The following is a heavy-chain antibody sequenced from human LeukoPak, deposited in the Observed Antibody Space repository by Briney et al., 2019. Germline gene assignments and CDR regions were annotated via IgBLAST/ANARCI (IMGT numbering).Heavy chain of an antibody. J-gene: IGHJ4*02. V-gene: IGHV1-2*04. D-gene: IGHD4-23*01. CDR1: GYTFTGYY. CDR2: INPNSGGT. CDR3: ARGNSSDFDY. Sequence: GASVKVSCKASGYTFTGYYMHWVRQAPGQGLEWMGWINPNSGGTNYAQEFQGWVTMSRDTSISTAYMELSRLRSDDTAVYYYARGNSSDFDYWGQGTLVTVSS.